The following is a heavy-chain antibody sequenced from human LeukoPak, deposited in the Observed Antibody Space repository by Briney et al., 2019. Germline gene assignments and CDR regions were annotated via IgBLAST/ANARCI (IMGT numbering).Heavy chain of an antibody. J-gene: IGHJ4*02. D-gene: IGHD3-16*01. CDR2: IYYSGST. CDR1: GGSISSSSYY. V-gene: IGHV4-39*01. Sequence: PSETLSLTCTVSGGSISSSSYYWGWIRQPPGKGLEWIGYIYYSGSTYYNPSLKSRVTISVDTSKNQFSLKLSSVTAADTAVYYRARQFGGVSTYFDSWGQGTLVSVSS. CDR3: ARQFGGVSTYFDS.